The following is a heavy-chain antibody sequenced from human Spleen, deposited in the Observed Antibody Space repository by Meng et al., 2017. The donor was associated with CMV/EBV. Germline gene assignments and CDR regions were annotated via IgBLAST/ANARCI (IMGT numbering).Heavy chain of an antibody. V-gene: IGHV5-51*01. CDR1: GYTFTSQW. CDR3: ARQGITEYFDY. J-gene: IGHJ4*02. Sequence: GESLKISCKGSGYTFTSQWIGWVRQMPGKGLEWMGIIYPGDSDTRYSPSFQGQVAISADKSISTAYLQWSSLKASDTAMYYCARQGITEYFDYWGQGTLVTVSS. CDR2: IYPGDSDT. D-gene: IGHD3-3*01.